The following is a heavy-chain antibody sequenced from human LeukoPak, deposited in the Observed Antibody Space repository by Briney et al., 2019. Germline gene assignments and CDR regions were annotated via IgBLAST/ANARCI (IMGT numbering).Heavy chain of an antibody. J-gene: IGHJ4*02. V-gene: IGHV3-23*01. CDR3: AKDRVYDSSGYYYDY. D-gene: IGHD3-22*01. CDR2: ISGSGGST. Sequence: GGSLRLSCAASGFTFSSYAMSWVRQAPGKGLEWVSAISGSGGSTYYADSVKGRFTISRDNSKNTLYLQMNSLRAEDTAVYYCAKDRVYDSSGYYYDYWGQGTLVTVSS. CDR1: GFTFSSYA.